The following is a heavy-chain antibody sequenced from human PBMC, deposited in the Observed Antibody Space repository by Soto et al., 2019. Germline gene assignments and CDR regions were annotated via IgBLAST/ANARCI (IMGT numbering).Heavy chain of an antibody. CDR1: GFTFSSYA. J-gene: IGHJ6*02. Sequence: GGSLRLSCAASGFTFSSYAMSWVRQAPGKGLEWVSALSGSGAGTYYADSVKGRFTISRDNSKNTLFLQMNSLRAEDTAVYYCAKYGYDSSGHPSRYYGMDVWGQGTTGTVSS. D-gene: IGHD3-22*01. CDR2: LSGSGAGT. CDR3: AKYGYDSSGHPSRYYGMDV. V-gene: IGHV3-23*01.